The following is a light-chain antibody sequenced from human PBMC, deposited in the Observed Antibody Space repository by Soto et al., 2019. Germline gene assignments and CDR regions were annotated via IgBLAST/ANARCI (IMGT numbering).Light chain of an antibody. CDR2: GNS. CDR3: QSYDSRLRGV. V-gene: IGLV1-40*01. Sequence: QSVLTQPPSVSGAPGQRVLISCSGSSSNLGAGYDVHWYRQLPGTAPKLLIYGNSKRPSGVPDRVSGSKSGTSASLAITGLQAEDEADYYCQSYDSRLRGVFVGGTKVTVL. J-gene: IGLJ3*02. CDR1: SSNLGAGYD.